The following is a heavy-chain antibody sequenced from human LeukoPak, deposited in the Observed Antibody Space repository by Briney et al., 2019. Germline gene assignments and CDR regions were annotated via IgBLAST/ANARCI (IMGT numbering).Heavy chain of an antibody. CDR2: ISGGGGST. CDR1: EFTFSGYP. Sequence: PGGSLRLSCAASEFTFSGYPIHWVRQAPGKGLEWVSTISGGGGSTYYADSVKGRFTISRDNSKNTLYLQVNSLRAEDTAVYYCAKGGKWDVTPFDYWGQGTLVTVSS. CDR3: AKGGKWDVTPFDY. D-gene: IGHD1-26*01. J-gene: IGHJ4*02. V-gene: IGHV3-23*01.